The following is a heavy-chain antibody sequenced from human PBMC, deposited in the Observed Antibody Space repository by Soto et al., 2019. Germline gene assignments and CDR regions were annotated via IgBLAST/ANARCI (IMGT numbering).Heavy chain of an antibody. J-gene: IGHJ5*02. Sequence: QLQLQESGPGLVKPSQTLSLTCTVSGGSITSGPYYWSWIRQHPGKGLEWIGYIYYTGSTYSNPSLERRITMSVDTSKNQFSLKLRSVTAADTAVYYCARLFGDYVGWFDPWGQGTLVTVSS. D-gene: IGHD4-17*01. V-gene: IGHV4-31*03. CDR1: GGSITSGPYY. CDR2: IYYTGST. CDR3: ARLFGDYVGWFDP.